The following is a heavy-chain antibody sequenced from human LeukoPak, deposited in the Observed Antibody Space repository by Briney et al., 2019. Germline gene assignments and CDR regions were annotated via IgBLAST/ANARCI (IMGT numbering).Heavy chain of an antibody. CDR2: TRNKANSYTT. J-gene: IGHJ4*02. Sequence: PGGSLRLSCAASGFTFSDHYMDWVRQAPGKGLEWVGRTRNKANSYTTEYAASVKGRFTISRDDSKNSLYLQMNSLKTEDTAVYYCARVGGSGRPPNYWGQGTLVTVSS. CDR3: ARVGGSGRPPNY. D-gene: IGHD3-10*01. V-gene: IGHV3-72*01. CDR1: GFTFSDHY.